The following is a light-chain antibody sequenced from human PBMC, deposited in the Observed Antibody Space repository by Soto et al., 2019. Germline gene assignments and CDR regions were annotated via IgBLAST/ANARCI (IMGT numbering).Light chain of an antibody. CDR3: QQRSNWPPIT. CDR1: QSVSSY. Sequence: EIVLTQSPATLSLSPGERATLSCRASQSVSSYLAWYQQKPGQAPRLLIYDASNRATGIPARFSGSASRTDFTLTISSLEPEDFAVYYCQQRSNWPPITFGKGTRLAIK. J-gene: IGKJ5*01. CDR2: DAS. V-gene: IGKV3-11*01.